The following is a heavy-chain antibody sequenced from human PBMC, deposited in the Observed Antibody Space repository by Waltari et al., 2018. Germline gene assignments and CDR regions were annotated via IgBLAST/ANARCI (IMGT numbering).Heavy chain of an antibody. D-gene: IGHD3-22*01. CDR2: VFYTGTT. Sequence: QPQLQESGPGLVKPSETLSLTCIVTGGSVTSSTYSWAWIRQPPGTGLEWIGSVFYTGTTYHNPSLESRVTISADTSSDQFSLNLSSVSAADTAVYYCARQRYYNDRSGPRGWRLDYWGQGALVAVSS. J-gene: IGHJ4*02. CDR3: ARQRYYNDRSGPRGWRLDY. CDR1: GGSVTSSTYS. V-gene: IGHV4-39*01.